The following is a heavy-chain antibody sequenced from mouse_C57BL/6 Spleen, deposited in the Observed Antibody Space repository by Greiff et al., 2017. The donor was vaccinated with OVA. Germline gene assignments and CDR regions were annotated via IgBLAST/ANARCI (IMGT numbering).Heavy chain of an antibody. CDR1: GYTFTSYW. Sequence: QVQLQQPGAELVKPGASVKLSCKASGYTFTSYWMQWVKQRPGQGLEWIGEIDPSDSYTNYNQKFKGKATLTVDTSSSTAYMQLSILTSEDSAVYYCARGFYYGSHWYFDVWGTGTTVTVSS. D-gene: IGHD1-1*01. CDR2: IDPSDSYT. CDR3: ARGFYYGSHWYFDV. J-gene: IGHJ1*03. V-gene: IGHV1-50*01.